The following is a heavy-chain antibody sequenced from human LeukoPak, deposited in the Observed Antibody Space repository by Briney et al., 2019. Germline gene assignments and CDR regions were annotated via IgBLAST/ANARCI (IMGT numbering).Heavy chain of an antibody. CDR2: IYPGDSGT. CDR1: GYSFTSYW. J-gene: IGHJ4*02. V-gene: IGHV5-51*01. CDR3: ARFLSHSTVVTYYFDY. Sequence: PGESLKISCKGSGYSFTSYWIGWVRQMPGKGLEWMGIIYPGDSGTRYSPSFQGQVTISADKSISTAYLQWSSLKASDTAMYYCARFLSHSTVVTYYFDYWGQGTLVTVSS. D-gene: IGHD4-23*01.